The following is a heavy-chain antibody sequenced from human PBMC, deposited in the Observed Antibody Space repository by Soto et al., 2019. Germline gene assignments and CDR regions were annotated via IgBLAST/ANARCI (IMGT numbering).Heavy chain of an antibody. V-gene: IGHV3-72*01. CDR2: SRNKAQSYTT. D-gene: IGHD2-2*01. CDR1: GFTFSDYY. J-gene: IGHJ4*02. CDR3: VRASSTESAIYDY. Sequence: GGSLRLSCVASGFTFSDYYIDWVRQAPGKGLEWVGRSRNKAQSYTTEYAASVKGRFTFSRDDSKNSVYLQMNSLKIEDTAVYYCVRASSTESAIYDYWGQGTLVTGS.